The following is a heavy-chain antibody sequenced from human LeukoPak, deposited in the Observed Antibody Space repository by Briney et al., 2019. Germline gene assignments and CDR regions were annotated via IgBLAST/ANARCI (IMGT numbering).Heavy chain of an antibody. CDR2: ISGSGGST. J-gene: IGHJ4*02. D-gene: IGHD4-17*01. CDR3: AKVIDYGDPKCFDY. V-gene: IGHV3-23*01. Sequence: GGSLRLSCAASGFTFSSYAMSWARQAPGKGLGWVSAISGSGGSTYYADSVKGRFTISRDNSKNTLYLQMNSLRAEDTAVYYCAKVIDYGDPKCFDYWGQGTLVTVSS. CDR1: GFTFSSYA.